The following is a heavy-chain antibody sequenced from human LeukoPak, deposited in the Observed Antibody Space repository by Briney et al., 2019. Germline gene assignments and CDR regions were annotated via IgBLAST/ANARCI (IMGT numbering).Heavy chain of an antibody. CDR1: GGSISSGGYS. J-gene: IGHJ4*02. V-gene: IGHV4-30-2*01. CDR3: ARGGDTAMPPDY. D-gene: IGHD5-18*01. CDR2: IYHSGST. Sequence: SETLSLTCAVSGGSISSGGYSWSWIRQPPGKGLEWIGYIYHSGSTYYNPSLKSRVTISVDRSKNQFSLKLSSVTAADTAVYYCARGGDTAMPPDYWGQGTLVTVSS.